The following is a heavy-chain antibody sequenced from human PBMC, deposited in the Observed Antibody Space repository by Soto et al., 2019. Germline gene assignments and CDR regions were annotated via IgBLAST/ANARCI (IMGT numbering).Heavy chain of an antibody. CDR2: FDPEDGET. CDR1: GYTLTELS. Sequence: ASVKVSCKVSGYTLTELSIHWVRQAPGKGLEWMGGFDPEDGETIYAQKFQGRVTMTEDTSTDTAYLQWSSLKASDTAMYYCARLGSIYSYGPYYFDYWGQGTLVTVSS. J-gene: IGHJ4*02. D-gene: IGHD5-18*01. CDR3: ARLGSIYSYGPYYFDY. V-gene: IGHV1-24*01.